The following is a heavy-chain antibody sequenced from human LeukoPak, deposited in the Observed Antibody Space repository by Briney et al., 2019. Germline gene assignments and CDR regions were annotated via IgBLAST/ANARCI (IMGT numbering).Heavy chain of an antibody. Sequence: SETLSLTCAVSGYSISSDYHWGWIRQPPGKGLEWIGAMHHSGSTYYNPSLKSRVTISVDTSKNQVSLKLNSVTAADTAVYYCARDRSYYTFDYWGQGTQVIVSA. J-gene: IGHJ4*02. CDR1: GYSISSDYH. D-gene: IGHD3-10*01. CDR3: ARDRSYYTFDY. V-gene: IGHV4-38-2*02. CDR2: MHHSGST.